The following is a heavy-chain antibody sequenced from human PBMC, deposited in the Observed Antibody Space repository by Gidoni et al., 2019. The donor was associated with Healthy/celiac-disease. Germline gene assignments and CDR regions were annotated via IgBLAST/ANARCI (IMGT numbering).Heavy chain of an antibody. CDR2: IYSGGST. Sequence: EVQLVESGGGLIQPGGSLRLSCPASGFTVSSNYMSWVRQAPGKGLEWVSVIYSGGSTYYADSVKGRFTISRDNSKNTLYLQMNSLRAEDTAVYYCAREAPYPEYYFDYWGQGTLVTVSS. CDR3: AREAPYPEYYFDY. CDR1: GFTVSSNY. V-gene: IGHV3-53*01. J-gene: IGHJ4*02.